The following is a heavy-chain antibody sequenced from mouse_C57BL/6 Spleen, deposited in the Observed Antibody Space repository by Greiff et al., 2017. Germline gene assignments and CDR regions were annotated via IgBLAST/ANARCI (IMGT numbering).Heavy chain of an antibody. CDR2: ISSGSSTI. CDR3: AITTVVDYYAMDY. D-gene: IGHD1-1*01. J-gene: IGHJ4*01. CDR1: GFTFSDYG. V-gene: IGHV5-17*01. Sequence: EVQLVESGGGLVKPGGSLKLSCAASGFTFSDYGMHWVRQAPEKGLEWVAYISSGSSTIYYADTVKGRFTISRDNAKNTLFLQMTSLRSEDTAMYYCAITTVVDYYAMDYGGQGTSVTVSS.